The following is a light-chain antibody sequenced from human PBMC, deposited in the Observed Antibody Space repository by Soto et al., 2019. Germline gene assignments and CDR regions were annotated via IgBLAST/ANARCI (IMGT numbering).Light chain of an antibody. CDR1: QSFNSIY. Sequence: EIVLTQSPGTLSLSPGERATLSCRASQSFNSIYLAWYQQKPGQAPRLLIYESSNRATGIAARFSGGGSGTDFTLTISSLEPEDFAVYYCQQRSNWPQTFGQGTKVDIK. CDR3: QQRSNWPQT. CDR2: ESS. J-gene: IGKJ1*01. V-gene: IGKV3-11*01.